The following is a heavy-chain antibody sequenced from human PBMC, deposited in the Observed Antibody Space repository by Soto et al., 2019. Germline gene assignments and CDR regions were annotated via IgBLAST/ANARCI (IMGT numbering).Heavy chain of an antibody. CDR1: GGSISSYY. J-gene: IGHJ6*03. CDR3: ARDRTPVNYDFWSGYPPDYYYYYMDV. Sequence: SETLSLTCSVSGGSISSYYWSWIRQPPGKGLEWIGYIYYSGSTNYNPSLKSRVTISVDTSKNQFSLKLSSVTAADTAVYYCARDRTPVNYDFWSGYPPDYYYYYMDVWGKGTTVTVSS. D-gene: IGHD3-3*01. CDR2: IYYSGST. V-gene: IGHV4-59*01.